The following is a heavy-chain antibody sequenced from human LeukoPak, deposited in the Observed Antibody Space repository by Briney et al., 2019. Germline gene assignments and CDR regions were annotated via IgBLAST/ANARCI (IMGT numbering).Heavy chain of an antibody. CDR3: ASIPEWELNYFDY. V-gene: IGHV4-39*07. J-gene: IGHJ4*02. CDR2: IYYSGST. D-gene: IGHD1-26*01. CDR1: GGSISSSSYY. Sequence: SETLSLTCTVSGGSISSSSYYWGWIRQPPGKGLEWIGSIYYSGSTYYNPSLKSRVTISVDTSKNRFSLKLSSVTAADTAVYYCASIPEWELNYFDYWGQGTLVTVPS.